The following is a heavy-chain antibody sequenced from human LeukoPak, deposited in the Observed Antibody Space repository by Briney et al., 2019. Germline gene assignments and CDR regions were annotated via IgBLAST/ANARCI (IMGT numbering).Heavy chain of an antibody. CDR2: IYHSGTT. D-gene: IGHD4-23*01. Sequence: SETLSLTCTVSGYSISTAYYWGWIRQPPGKAPEWIGTIYHSGTTYYNPSLKSRLTISADTSKNQFSLRLSSVTAADTAVYYCVRVDNGGNYFDYWGQGTLVTVSS. CDR1: GYSISTAYY. CDR3: VRVDNGGNYFDY. J-gene: IGHJ4*02. V-gene: IGHV4-38-2*02.